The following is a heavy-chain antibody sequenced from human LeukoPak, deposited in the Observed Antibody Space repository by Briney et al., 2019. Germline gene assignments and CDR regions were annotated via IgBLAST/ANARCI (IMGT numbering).Heavy chain of an antibody. CDR3: ARDTGGSSAYWYFDL. Sequence: GGSLRLSCAASGFTFSSYEMNWLRQAPGKGLEWVSFISFSGTTIYYADSVKGRFTISRDNAKNSLYLQINSLRAEGTAVYYCARDTGGSSAYWYFDLWGRGTLVTVSS. CDR1: GFTFSSYE. D-gene: IGHD3-16*01. CDR2: ISFSGTTI. J-gene: IGHJ2*01. V-gene: IGHV3-48*03.